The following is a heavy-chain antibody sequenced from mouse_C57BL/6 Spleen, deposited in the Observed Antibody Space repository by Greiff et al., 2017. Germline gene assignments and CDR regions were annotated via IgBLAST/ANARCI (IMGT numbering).Heavy chain of an antibody. J-gene: IGHJ4*01. Sequence: VQLQQSGPELVKPGASVKISCKASGYSFPSYYIHWVKQRPGQVLACIGRIYPGSGNTKYNEKFQGKATLTADTSSSTAYMQLSSLTSEDSAVYYCARRDDGYYDAMDYWGQGTSVTVSS. CDR1: GYSFPSYY. V-gene: IGHV1-66*01. CDR3: ARRDDGYYDAMDY. CDR2: IYPGSGNT. D-gene: IGHD2-3*01.